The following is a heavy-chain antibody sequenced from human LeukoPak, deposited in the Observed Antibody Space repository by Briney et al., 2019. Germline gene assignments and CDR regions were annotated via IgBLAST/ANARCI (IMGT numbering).Heavy chain of an antibody. D-gene: IGHD3-3*01. J-gene: IGHJ3*02. CDR1: GFTFNNHW. V-gene: IGHV3-74*01. Sequence: GGSLRLSCVASGFTFNNHWVHWVRQAPGKGLVWISRINTDGTNTKYADLVKGRFTISRDNAKNTLYLQMTSLTVDDTAMYYCARDFWGSGVVINGFDKWGQGTMVTVSS. CDR3: ARDFWGSGVVINGFDK. CDR2: INTDGTNT.